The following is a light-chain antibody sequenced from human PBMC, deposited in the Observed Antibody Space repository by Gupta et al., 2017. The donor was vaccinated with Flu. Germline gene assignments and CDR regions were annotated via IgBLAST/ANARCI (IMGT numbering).Light chain of an antibody. V-gene: IGLV3-21*02. CDR1: NIGSTS. J-gene: IGLJ3*02. CDR3: PALDSSRHRWV. CDR2: DDG. Sequence: SYVLTQRPSVSVDPGQTAGMTCGADNIGSTSVHWLQQKPGQPPVLVVYDDGGRPSVIPERFSGSNSAATATLTITRVDAGDEADYYCPALDSSRHRWVFGGGTKLTVL.